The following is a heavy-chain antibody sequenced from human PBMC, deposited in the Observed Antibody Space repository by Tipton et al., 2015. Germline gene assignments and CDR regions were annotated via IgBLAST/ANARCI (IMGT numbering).Heavy chain of an antibody. Sequence: VQLVQSGAEVKKPGESLKISCRYSFTSDWIGWVRQVPGKGLEWMGIIYPGDSDTRYSPSFEGQVTISVDKSINNAYLHWSSLKASDTARYYWARHLRSTSSDSFDPWGQGTLAPASS. CDR3: ARHLRSTSSDSFDP. V-gene: IGHV5-51*01. CDR2: IYPGDSDT. CDR1: YSFTSDW. J-gene: IGHJ5*02. D-gene: IGHD2-2*01.